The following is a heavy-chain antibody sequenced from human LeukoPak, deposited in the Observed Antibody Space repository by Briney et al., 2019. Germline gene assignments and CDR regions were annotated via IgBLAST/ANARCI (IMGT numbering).Heavy chain of an antibody. CDR1: GFTFSSYA. D-gene: IGHD3-9*01. CDR3: AKTYLPGKYYDILTGKDAFDI. J-gene: IGHJ3*02. CDR2: ISGSGDST. V-gene: IGHV3-23*01. Sequence: PGGSLRLSCAASGFTFSSYAMSWVRQAPGKGLEWVSAISGSGDSTYYADSVKGRFTISRDNSKNTLYLQMNSLRAEDTAVYYSAKTYLPGKYYDILTGKDAFDIWGQGTMVTVSS.